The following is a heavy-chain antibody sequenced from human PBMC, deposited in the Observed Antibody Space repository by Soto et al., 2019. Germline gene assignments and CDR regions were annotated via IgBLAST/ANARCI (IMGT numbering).Heavy chain of an antibody. CDR1: GFAFSDYY. Sequence: QVQLVESGGALVKPGGSLSLSCAASGFAFSDYYMTWIRQAPGKGLEWVSFLSTTGNYVNYADSLKGRFTISRDNARNSLYLQMHSLRVEDTAVYYCARIPPGYDPSEYHYGMDVWGQGTTVTVSS. CDR2: LSTTGNYV. J-gene: IGHJ6*02. V-gene: IGHV3-11*05. D-gene: IGHD3-3*01. CDR3: ARIPPGYDPSEYHYGMDV.